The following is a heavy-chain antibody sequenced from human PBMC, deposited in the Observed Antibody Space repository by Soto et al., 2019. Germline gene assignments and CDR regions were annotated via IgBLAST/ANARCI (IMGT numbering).Heavy chain of an antibody. V-gene: IGHV3-7*04. CDR1: ESTVSRDW. Sequence: EVHLVESGGGLVQTGGSLRLSCAIFESTVSRDWMNWVRQAPGKGLEWVAHINQDGSEKYYVDSVKGRFTISRDNAKTSLSLQMNSLSPADTSLYYCSGGVGDAFWGQGTLVTVSS. J-gene: IGHJ4*02. CDR3: SGGVGDAF. CDR2: INQDGSEK. D-gene: IGHD1-26*01.